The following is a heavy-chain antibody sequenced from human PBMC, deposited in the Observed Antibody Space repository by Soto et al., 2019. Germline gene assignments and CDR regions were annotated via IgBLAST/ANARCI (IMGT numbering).Heavy chain of an antibody. CDR1: GFTFSDHY. V-gene: IGHV3-11*05. Sequence: QAQLVASGGGLVKPGGSLRLSCAASGFTFSDHYMSWIRQAPGKGLESVSYISGNSLVTNYADSVKGRFTISRDNARNSLYLQMNSLSVEDTAIYYCSRDPRRLDYWGQGTLVIVSS. CDR2: ISGNSLVT. J-gene: IGHJ4*02. CDR3: SRDPRRLDY. D-gene: IGHD1-1*01.